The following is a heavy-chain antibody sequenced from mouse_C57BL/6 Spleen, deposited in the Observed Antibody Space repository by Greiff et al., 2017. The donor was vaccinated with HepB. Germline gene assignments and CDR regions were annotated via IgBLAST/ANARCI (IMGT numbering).Heavy chain of an antibody. CDR2: INPNNGGT. CDR1: GYTFTDYN. V-gene: IGHV1-18*01. J-gene: IGHJ2*01. CDR3: ARRDYGSSYLDY. Sequence: EVQLQQSGPELVKPGASVKIPCKASGYTFTDYNMDWVKQSHGKSLEWIGDINPNNGGTIYNQKFKGKTTLTVDKSSSTAYMELRSLTSEDTAVYYCARRDYGSSYLDYWGQGTTLTVPS. D-gene: IGHD1-1*01.